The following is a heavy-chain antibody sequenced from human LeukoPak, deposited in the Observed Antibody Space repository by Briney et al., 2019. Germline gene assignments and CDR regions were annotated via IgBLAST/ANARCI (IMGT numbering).Heavy chain of an antibody. Sequence: SETLSLTCAVYGGSFSGYYWSWIRQPPGKGLEWIGEINHSGSTNYNPSPKSRVTISVDTSKNQFSLKLSSVTAADTAVYYCARARLVYYYDSSGYYKKPYYFDYWGQGTLVTVSS. J-gene: IGHJ4*02. CDR1: GGSFSGYY. D-gene: IGHD3-22*01. V-gene: IGHV4-34*01. CDR3: ARARLVYYYDSSGYYKKPYYFDY. CDR2: INHSGST.